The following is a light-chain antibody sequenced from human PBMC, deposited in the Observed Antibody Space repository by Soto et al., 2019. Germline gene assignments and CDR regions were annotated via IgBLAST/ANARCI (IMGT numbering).Light chain of an antibody. CDR3: QQRYRPPLT. J-gene: IGKJ4*02. Sequence: DIQMTQSPSSLSASVGDRVTITCRASQSVKTYLNGYQQKPGKAPKGLIYAVFSLQSGVPPRFSGSGSGPDFTLTVSGLPRENFATYLCQQRYRPPLTFRGGTPGEIK. CDR1: QSVKTY. CDR2: AVF. V-gene: IGKV1-39*01.